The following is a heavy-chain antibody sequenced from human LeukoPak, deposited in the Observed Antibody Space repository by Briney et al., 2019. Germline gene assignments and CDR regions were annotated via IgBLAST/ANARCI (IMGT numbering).Heavy chain of an antibody. CDR1: GFTFSGYA. CDR2: ISDNGGRT. Sequence: GGSLRLSCAASGFTFSGYAMSWVRQAPGKGLEWVSTISDNGGRTYYADSVKGRFTISRDNSKNTLFLQMNSLRAEDSAVYYCATDKEGDPSAYYLVGGQGTLITVSS. D-gene: IGHD3-22*01. CDR3: ATDKEGDPSAYYLV. J-gene: IGHJ4*02. V-gene: IGHV3-23*01.